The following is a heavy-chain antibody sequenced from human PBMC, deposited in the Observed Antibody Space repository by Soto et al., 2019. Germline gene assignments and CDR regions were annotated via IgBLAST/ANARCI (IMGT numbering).Heavy chain of an antibody. CDR2: INDSGNI. J-gene: IGHJ6*03. D-gene: IGHD3-10*01. Sequence: QVQLQQWGAGLSKPSETLSLTCAVYGGSFSGYQWSWIRQTPGKGLEWLGEINDSGNINYNPSLKSRGTILVDTAKKQISLKLSSVTAADTAVYYCARGLILWFGELSRRGGYYYYMDVWGKGTTVTVSS. CDR1: GGSFSGYQ. V-gene: IGHV4-34*01. CDR3: ARGLILWFGELSRRGGYYYYMDV.